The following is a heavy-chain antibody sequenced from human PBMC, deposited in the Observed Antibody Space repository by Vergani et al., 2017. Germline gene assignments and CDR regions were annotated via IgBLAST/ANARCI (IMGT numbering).Heavy chain of an antibody. Sequence: QLQLQESGPGLVKPSETLSLTCTVSGGSISSSSYYWGWIRQPPGKGLECIGSIYYSGSTYYNPSLKSRVTISVDTSKNQFSLKLSSVTAADTAVYYCASTPSRDNWFDPWGQGTLVTVSS. J-gene: IGHJ5*02. CDR3: ASTPSRDNWFDP. CDR1: GGSISSSSYY. V-gene: IGHV4-39*01. D-gene: IGHD2-15*01. CDR2: IYYSGST.